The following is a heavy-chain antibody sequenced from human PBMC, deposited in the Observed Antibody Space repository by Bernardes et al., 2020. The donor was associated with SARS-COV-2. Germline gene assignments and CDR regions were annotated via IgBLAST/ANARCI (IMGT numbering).Heavy chain of an antibody. CDR1: GFTVSSNY. CDR3: ARGTSLWFGELVDY. Sequence: GGSLRLSCAASGFTVSSNYMSWVRQAPGKGLEWVSVFYSGDNTYYADSVKGRFTISRDNSKNTLYLQMNSLRAEDTAVYYCARGTSLWFGELVDYWGQGTLVTVSS. J-gene: IGHJ4*02. V-gene: IGHV3-66*01. CDR2: FYSGDNT. D-gene: IGHD3-10*01.